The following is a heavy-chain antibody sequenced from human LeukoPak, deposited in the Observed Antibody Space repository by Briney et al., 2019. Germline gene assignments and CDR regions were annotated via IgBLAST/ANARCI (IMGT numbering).Heavy chain of an antibody. Sequence: GGSLRLSCTVSGFTVSSNSMSWVRQAPGKGLEWVSFIYSGTIHYSDSVKGRFTISRDNSKNTVYLQMNSLRTEDTAVYYCARRSNWDHHFDSWGQGTLVTVSS. CDR2: IYSGTI. D-gene: IGHD4-11*01. J-gene: IGHJ4*02. CDR3: ARRSNWDHHFDS. CDR1: GFTVSSNS. V-gene: IGHV3-66*03.